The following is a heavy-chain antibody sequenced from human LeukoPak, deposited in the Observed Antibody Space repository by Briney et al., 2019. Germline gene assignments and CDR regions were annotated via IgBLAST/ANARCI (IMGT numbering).Heavy chain of an antibody. CDR3: ARDRLGATGHWRIDV. J-gene: IGHJ2*01. V-gene: IGHV4-4*07. CDR2: IYNSGTT. D-gene: IGHD1-26*01. CDR1: GGSFSSYY. Sequence: SETLSLTCTVSGGSFSSYYWTWIRQPAGKGLEWIGRIYNSGTTNYSPSLESRVTMSLDTSKNRFSLSLSSVTAADTAVYYCARDRLGATGHWRIDVWGRGSLVTVSS.